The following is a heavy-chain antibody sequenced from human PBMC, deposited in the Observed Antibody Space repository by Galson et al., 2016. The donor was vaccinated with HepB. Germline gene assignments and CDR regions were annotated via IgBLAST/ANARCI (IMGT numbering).Heavy chain of an antibody. J-gene: IGHJ4*01. CDR1: GGSISTGDYY. CDR2: IHSTGSV. D-gene: IGHD4-11*01. Sequence: GGSISTGDYYWTWIRQPPGKGLEWIGYIHSTGSVFSKPSLQSRVGISLDTSANQFSLNLYSVTSADTALYFCARHVDYTNSFDFWGPGIVVTVSS. V-gene: IGHV4-30-4*01. CDR3: ARHVDYTNSFDF.